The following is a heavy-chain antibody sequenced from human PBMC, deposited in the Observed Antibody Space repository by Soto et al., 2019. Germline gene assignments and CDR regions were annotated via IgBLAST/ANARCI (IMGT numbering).Heavy chain of an antibody. J-gene: IGHJ4*02. V-gene: IGHV3-30-3*01. CDR3: ASRPRDYYDSSGFSY. CDR1: GFTFSSYA. CDR2: ISYDGSNK. D-gene: IGHD3-22*01. Sequence: QVQLVESGGGVVQPGRSLRLSCAASGFTFSSYAMHWVRQAPGKGLEWVAVISYDGSNKYYADSVKGRFTISRDNSKNTLYLQMNSLRAEDTAVYYCASRPRDYYDSSGFSYWGQGNLVTVSS.